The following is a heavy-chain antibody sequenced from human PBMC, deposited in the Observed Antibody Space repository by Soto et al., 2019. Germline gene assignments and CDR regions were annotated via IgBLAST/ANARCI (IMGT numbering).Heavy chain of an antibody. J-gene: IGHJ4*02. D-gene: IGHD3-10*01. V-gene: IGHV1-18*01. Sequence: GASVKVSCKASGYTFTSYGISWVRQAPGQGLEWMGWISAYNGNTNYAQKLQGRVTMTTDTSTSTAYMELRSLRSDDTAVYYCARVGYGSGSYNSLYWFDYWGQGTLVTVSS. CDR1: GYTFTSYG. CDR2: ISAYNGNT. CDR3: ARVGYGSGSYNSLYWFDY.